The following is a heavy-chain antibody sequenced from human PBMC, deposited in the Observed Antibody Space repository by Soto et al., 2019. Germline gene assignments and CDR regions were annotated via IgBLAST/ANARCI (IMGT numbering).Heavy chain of an antibody. Sequence: QVQLQQWGAGLLKPSETLSLICAVYGGSFSGYYWSWIHQPPGKGLEWIGEINHSGSTNYNPSLKSRVTLSVDTSKNQFSLKLSSVTAADTAVYYCARGGAFRNWFDPWGQGTLVTVSS. CDR2: INHSGST. J-gene: IGHJ5*02. CDR3: ARGGAFRNWFDP. V-gene: IGHV4-34*01. CDR1: GGSFSGYY. D-gene: IGHD3-10*01.